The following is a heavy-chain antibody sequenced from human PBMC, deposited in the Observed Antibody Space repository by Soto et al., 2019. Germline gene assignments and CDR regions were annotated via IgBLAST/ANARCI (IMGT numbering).Heavy chain of an antibody. CDR1: GFPLRSYY. J-gene: IGHJ6*03. CDR3: ARGRGIGDFYMDV. CDR2: IKQDGSEE. Sequence: AGSLSLSFAASGFPLRSYYLNLVRQSPGKGLEWVANIKQDGSEEYYVDPVKGRFTISRDNAKNSLYLQLNSLRAEDTAVYYCARGRGIGDFYMDVWGKGTMVTVSS. D-gene: IGHD6-13*01. V-gene: IGHV3-7*01.